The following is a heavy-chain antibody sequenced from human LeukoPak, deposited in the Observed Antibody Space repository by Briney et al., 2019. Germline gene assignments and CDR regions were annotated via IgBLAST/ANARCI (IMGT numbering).Heavy chain of an antibody. D-gene: IGHD6-6*01. J-gene: IGHJ3*01. CDR1: GFTFSTFW. CDR3: ARSSYSSSSSV. CDR2: INPDGSRE. V-gene: IGHV3-7*03. Sequence: GGSLRLSCVTPGFTFSTFWMNWVRQAPGKGLEWVANINPDGSRERSVDSVKGRITISRDNAKNSLYLQINSLRAEDTAVYYCARSSYSSSSSVWGQGTMVTVSS.